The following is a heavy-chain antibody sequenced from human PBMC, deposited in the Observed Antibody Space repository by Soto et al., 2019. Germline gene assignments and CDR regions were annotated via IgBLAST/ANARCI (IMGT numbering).Heavy chain of an antibody. CDR3: ARQDRVVAEGRWFDP. Sequence: SETLSLTCTVSGYSISSGYHWAWIRQPPGKGLEWLGSVHYSGNTYYNPSLKSRLTISVDKSKNRSSLNLSSVTAADTAVYYCARQDRVVAEGRWFDPWGQGTLVTVSS. CDR1: GYSISSGYH. CDR2: VHYSGNT. J-gene: IGHJ5*02. D-gene: IGHD2-15*01. V-gene: IGHV4-38-2*02.